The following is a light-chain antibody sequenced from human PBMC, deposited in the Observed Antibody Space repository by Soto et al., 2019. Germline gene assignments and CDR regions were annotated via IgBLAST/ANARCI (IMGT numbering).Light chain of an antibody. Sequence: EVVLPQYPVTLSLSPGERATLSCRASQSFRGLLAWYQQKPGRAPRLLIYYANNRATGIPPRFSGSGSGTDVRITVCKGKREDLSASYFQQPPLSRITVSQGTQLDIK. CDR1: QSFRGL. J-gene: IGKJ5*01. V-gene: IGKV3-11*01. CDR2: YAN. CDR3: QQPPLSRIT.